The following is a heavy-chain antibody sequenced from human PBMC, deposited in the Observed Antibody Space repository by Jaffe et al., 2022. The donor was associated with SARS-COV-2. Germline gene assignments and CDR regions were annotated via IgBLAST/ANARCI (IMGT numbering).Heavy chain of an antibody. V-gene: IGHV4-61*01. D-gene: IGHD2-2*01. CDR3: AREREDIVVVPAANEVGGWYFDL. Sequence: QVQLQESGPGLVKPSETLSLTCTVSGGSVSSGSYYWSWIRQPPGKGLEWIGYIYYSGSTNYNPSLKSRVTISVDTSKNQFSLKLSSVTAADTAVYYCAREREDIVVVPAANEVGGWYFDLWGRGTLVTVSS. J-gene: IGHJ2*01. CDR1: GGSVSSGSYY. CDR2: IYYSGST.